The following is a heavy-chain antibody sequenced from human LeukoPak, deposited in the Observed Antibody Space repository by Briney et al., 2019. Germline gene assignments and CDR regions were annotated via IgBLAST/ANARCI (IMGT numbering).Heavy chain of an antibody. J-gene: IGHJ4*02. CDR2: IYPGDSDT. D-gene: IGHD2-15*01. CDR3: ARLGTSATYFEF. V-gene: IGHV5-51*01. Sequence: GASLKISCKGSGYSFIRNWIGWVRQMPGKGLEWMAIIYPGDSDTRYSPSSQGQVTISADKSISTAYLQWSSLTASDTAMYYCARLGTSATYFEFWGQGTLVTVSS. CDR1: GYSFIRNW.